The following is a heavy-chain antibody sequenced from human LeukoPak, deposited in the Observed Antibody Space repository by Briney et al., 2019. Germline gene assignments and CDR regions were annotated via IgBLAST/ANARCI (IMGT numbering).Heavy chain of an antibody. J-gene: IGHJ4*02. CDR2: INPNSGGT. V-gene: IGHV1-2*02. D-gene: IGHD5-18*01. Sequence: ASVKVSCKASGYTFTVYYMHWVRQAPGQGLKWMGWINPNSGGTNYAQKFQGRVTMTRDTSISTAYMELRRLRSDDTAVYYCAREGRVDSAVVLFDYWGQGTLVTVSS. CDR3: AREGRVDSAVVLFDY. CDR1: GYTFTVYY.